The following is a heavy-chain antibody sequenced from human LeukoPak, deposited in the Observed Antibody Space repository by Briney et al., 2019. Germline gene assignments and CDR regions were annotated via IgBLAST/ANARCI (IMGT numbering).Heavy chain of an antibody. V-gene: IGHV4-34*01. D-gene: IGHD1-7*01. Sequence: SETLSLTCAVYGGSFSGYYWSWIRQPPGKGLEWIGEINHSGSTNYNPSLKSRVTISVDTSKNQFSLKLSSVTAADTAVYYCARAKTGTTWGGTFDIWGQGTMVTVSS. CDR3: ARAKTGTTWGGTFDI. CDR2: INHSGST. CDR1: GGSFSGYY. J-gene: IGHJ3*02.